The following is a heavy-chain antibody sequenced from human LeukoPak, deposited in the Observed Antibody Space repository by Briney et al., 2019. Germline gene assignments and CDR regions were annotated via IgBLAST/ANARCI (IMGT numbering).Heavy chain of an antibody. CDR2: IYHSGST. D-gene: IGHD5-18*01. V-gene: IGHV4-4*01. CDR3: ARTTEGGYIYDYFYYYYMDV. J-gene: IGHJ6*03. Sequence: SGTLSLTCAVSGGSISSSNWWSWVRQPPGQGLEWIGEIYHSGSTNYNPSLKSRVTISVDKSKNQFPLKLSSVTAADTAVYCCARTTEGGYIYDYFYYYYMDVWGKGTTVTISS. CDR1: GGSISSSNW.